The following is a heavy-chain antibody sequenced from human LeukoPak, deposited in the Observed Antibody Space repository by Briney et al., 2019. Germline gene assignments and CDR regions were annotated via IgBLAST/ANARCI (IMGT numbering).Heavy chain of an antibody. J-gene: IGHJ4*02. CDR2: IYIGGST. Sequence: PSETLSLTCTVSGGSMSGYFWSWIRQPAVKGLEWIGRIYIGGSTDYNPSLKSRVTMSVDMSKSQFSLKLSSVTAADTAVYYCARDVSYYFDYWGQGALVTVSS. D-gene: IGHD5/OR15-5a*01. CDR3: ARDVSYYFDY. CDR1: GGSMSGYF. V-gene: IGHV4-4*07.